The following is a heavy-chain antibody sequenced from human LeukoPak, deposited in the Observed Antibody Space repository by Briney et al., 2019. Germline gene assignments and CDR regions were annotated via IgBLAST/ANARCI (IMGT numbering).Heavy chain of an antibody. V-gene: IGHV3-30-3*01. CDR3: AKSYSSAWINDAFDI. CDR1: GFNFRSYA. Sequence: GGSLRLSCAASGFNFRSYAMHWVRQAPGKGLEWVAVISYDGSNEDYTDSVKGRFIISRDDSKNTMSLQMNSLRVDDTAVYYCAKSYSSAWINDAFDIWGQGTMVTVS. CDR2: ISYDGSNE. J-gene: IGHJ3*02. D-gene: IGHD6-19*01.